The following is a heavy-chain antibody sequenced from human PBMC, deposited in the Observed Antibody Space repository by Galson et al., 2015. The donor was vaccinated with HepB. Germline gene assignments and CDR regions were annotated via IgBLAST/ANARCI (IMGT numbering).Heavy chain of an antibody. V-gene: IGHV1-69*13. CDR2: IIPIFGTA. D-gene: IGHD4-23*01. Sequence: SVKVSCKASGGTFSSYAISWVRQAPGQGLEWMGGIIPIFGTANYAQKFQGRVTITADESTSTAYMELSSLRSEDTAVYYCAREGSLGYGGKGGRFDPWGQGTLVTVSS. J-gene: IGHJ5*02. CDR1: GGTFSSYA. CDR3: AREGSLGYGGKGGRFDP.